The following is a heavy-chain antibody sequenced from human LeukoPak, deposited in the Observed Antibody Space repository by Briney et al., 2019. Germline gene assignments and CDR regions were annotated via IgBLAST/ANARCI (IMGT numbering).Heavy chain of an antibody. V-gene: IGHV4-39*01. CDR2: IYYSGST. CDR1: GGSISSSTYY. D-gene: IGHD3-22*01. J-gene: IGHJ4*02. Sequence: SETLSLTWTVSGGSISSSTYYWGWIRQPPGKGLEWIGSIYYSGSTYYNPSLKSRVTISVDTSKNQFSLKLSSVTAADTAVYYCARRNTYYDSSGYFALDYWGQGTLVTVSS. CDR3: ARRNTYYDSSGYFALDY.